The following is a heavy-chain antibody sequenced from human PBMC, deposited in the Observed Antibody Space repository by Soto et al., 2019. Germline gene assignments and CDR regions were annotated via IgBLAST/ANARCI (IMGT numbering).Heavy chain of an antibody. V-gene: IGHV1-2*04. CDR3: ARAQDYYYDSSGYFDP. J-gene: IGHJ5*02. D-gene: IGHD3-22*01. CDR2: INPNSGGT. Sequence: GASVKVSCKASGYTFTGHYMHWVRQAPGQGLEWMGWINPNSGGTNYAQKFQGWVTMTRDTSISTAYMELSRLRSDDTAVYYCARAQDYYYDSSGYFDPWGQGTLVTVSS. CDR1: GYTFTGHY.